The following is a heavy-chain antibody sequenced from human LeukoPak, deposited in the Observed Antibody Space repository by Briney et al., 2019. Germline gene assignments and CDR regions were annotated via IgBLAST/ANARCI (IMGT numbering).Heavy chain of an antibody. D-gene: IGHD5-18*01. CDR3: AKGRGYRYGEPTYFYMDV. V-gene: IGHV3-30*18. CDR1: GFTFSSYG. J-gene: IGHJ6*03. CDR2: ISYDGSKK. Sequence: PGGSLRLSCAASGFTFSSYGMHWVRQAPGKGLEWVAVISYDGSKKYYADSVKGRFTISRDNSKNTLSLQMTSLRAEDTAVYYCAKGRGYRYGEPTYFYMDVWGKGTTVTVSS.